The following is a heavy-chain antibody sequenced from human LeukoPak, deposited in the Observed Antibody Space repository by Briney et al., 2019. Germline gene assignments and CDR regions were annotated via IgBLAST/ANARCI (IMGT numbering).Heavy chain of an antibody. Sequence: PSETLSLTCTVSGGSISSYYWSWIRQPPGKGLEWIGYIYYSGSTNYNPSLKSRVTISVDTSKNQFSLKLSSVTAADTAVYYCASTVGADYGGNSLDYWGQGTLVTVSS. V-gene: IGHV4-59*01. D-gene: IGHD4-23*01. CDR1: GGSISSYY. CDR3: ASTVGADYGGNSLDY. J-gene: IGHJ4*02. CDR2: IYYSGST.